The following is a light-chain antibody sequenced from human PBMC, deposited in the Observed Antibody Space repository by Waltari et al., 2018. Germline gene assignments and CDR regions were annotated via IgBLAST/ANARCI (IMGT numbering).Light chain of an antibody. Sequence: QLLLTQSPSASASLGASVKLTCTLSSAHSSDAIAWHQQQPDKGPRYLMKVNSDGSHIKGDGIPDRFSGSSSGAERYLTISSLQSEDEADYYCQTGGFGIWVFGGGTKLTVL. CDR3: QTGGFGIWV. CDR1: SAHSSDA. J-gene: IGLJ3*02. CDR2: VNSDGSH. V-gene: IGLV4-69*01.